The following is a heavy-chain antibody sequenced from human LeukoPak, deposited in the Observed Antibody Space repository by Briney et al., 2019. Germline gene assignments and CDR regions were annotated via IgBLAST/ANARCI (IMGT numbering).Heavy chain of an antibody. Sequence: PLETLSLTCTVSGGSISSGGYYWSWIRQHPGKGLEWIGYIYYSGSTYYNPSLKSRVTISVDTSKNQFSLKLSSVTAADTAVYYCASGVFGDYVWGSYRYAFDYWGQGTLVTVSS. V-gene: IGHV4-31*03. CDR2: IYYSGST. D-gene: IGHD3-16*02. J-gene: IGHJ4*02. CDR1: GGSISSGGYY. CDR3: ASGVFGDYVWGSYRYAFDY.